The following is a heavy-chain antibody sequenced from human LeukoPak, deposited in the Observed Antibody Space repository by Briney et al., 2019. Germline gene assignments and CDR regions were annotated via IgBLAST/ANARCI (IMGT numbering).Heavy chain of an antibody. CDR2: VSHSGVT. CDR1: GGSFSGHL. CDR3: ARGQRLFNWFAP. V-gene: IGHV4-34*01. J-gene: IGHJ5*02. Sequence: SETLSLTCAVSGGSFSGHLWTWLRQSPRKGLEWIGDVSHSGVTRYNPSLRSRLLIFADASKRHFYLNLTSVTAADTALYFCARGQRLFNWFAPWGQGTLATVSA. D-gene: IGHD6-25*01.